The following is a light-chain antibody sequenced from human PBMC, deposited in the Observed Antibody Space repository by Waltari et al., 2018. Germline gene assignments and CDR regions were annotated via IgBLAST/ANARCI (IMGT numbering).Light chain of an antibody. CDR1: AFPKQY. CDR3: QSADSSGTVV. J-gene: IGLJ2*01. V-gene: IGLV3-25*03. CDR2: KDS. Sequence: SYELTQPPSVSVSPGQTARITCSADAFPKQYAYWYQQKPGQAPVLVKYKDSERPSGIPERFSGSSSGTTVTLTISGVQAEDEADYYCQSADSSGTVVFGGGTKLTVL.